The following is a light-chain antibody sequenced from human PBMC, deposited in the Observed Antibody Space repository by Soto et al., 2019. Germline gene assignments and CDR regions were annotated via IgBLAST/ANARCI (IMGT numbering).Light chain of an antibody. CDR3: QQYGSSGT. V-gene: IGKV3-11*01. Sequence: EIVLTQSPATLSLSPGETATLSCRASQSVSNSLAWYQQRPGQAPRLLMYDVASRATGIPARFSGSGSVTAFTLTINSLEPEDFAVYYCQQYGSSGTFGQGTKVDIK. J-gene: IGKJ1*01. CDR1: QSVSNS. CDR2: DVA.